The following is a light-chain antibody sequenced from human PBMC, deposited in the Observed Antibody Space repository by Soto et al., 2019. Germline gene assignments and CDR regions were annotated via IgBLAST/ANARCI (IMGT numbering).Light chain of an antibody. Sequence: DIQMTQSPSSLSASVGDRVTITCRASQSISSYLNWYQQKPGKAPKILIYAASSLQSGVPSRFSDSGSGTDFTLTISSLQPEDFATYYCQQSYSTPHPFGQGTKLEI. CDR1: QSISSY. V-gene: IGKV1-39*01. CDR3: QQSYSTPHP. CDR2: AAS. J-gene: IGKJ2*01.